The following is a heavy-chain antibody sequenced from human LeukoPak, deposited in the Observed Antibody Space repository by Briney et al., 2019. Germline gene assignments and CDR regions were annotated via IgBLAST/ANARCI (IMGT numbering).Heavy chain of an antibody. D-gene: IGHD6-6*01. CDR3: AKAPPSSLVYYYYYMDV. CDR2: IKQDGSEK. V-gene: IGHV3-7*01. J-gene: IGHJ6*03. Sequence: GGSLRLSCAASGFTFSSYWMSWVRQAPGKGLEWVANIKQDGSEKYYVDSVKGRFTISRDNSKNTLYLQMNSLRAEDTAVYYCAKAPPSSLVYYYYYMDVWGKGTTVTVSS. CDR1: GFTFSSYW.